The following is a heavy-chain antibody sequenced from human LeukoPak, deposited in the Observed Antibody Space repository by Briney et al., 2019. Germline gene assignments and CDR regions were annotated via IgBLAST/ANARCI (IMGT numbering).Heavy chain of an antibody. V-gene: IGHV3-30*02. Sequence: GGSLRLSCAASGFTFSSYGMHWVRQAPGKGLEWVAVIWYDGSNKYYADSVKGRFTISRDNSKNTLYLQMNSLRAEDTAVYYCAKGPRAVLRFLEWTNYYYGMDVWGQGTTVTVSS. CDR3: AKGPRAVLRFLEWTNYYYGMDV. J-gene: IGHJ6*02. CDR2: IWYDGSNK. CDR1: GFTFSSYG. D-gene: IGHD3-3*01.